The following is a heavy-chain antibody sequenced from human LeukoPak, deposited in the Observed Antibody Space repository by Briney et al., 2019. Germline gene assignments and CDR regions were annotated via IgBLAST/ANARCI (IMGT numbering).Heavy chain of an antibody. J-gene: IGHJ3*02. CDR3: AKDWGDGYNWSDAFDI. CDR2: ISGGSNTI. D-gene: IGHD5-24*01. CDR1: GFIFSTYS. Sequence: GGSLRISCAASGFIFSTYSINWVRQAPGKGLEWLSYISGGSNTIYYADSVKGRFTISRDNAKNSLYLQLNSLRAEDTAVYYCAKDWGDGYNWSDAFDIWGQGTMVTVSS. V-gene: IGHV3-48*01.